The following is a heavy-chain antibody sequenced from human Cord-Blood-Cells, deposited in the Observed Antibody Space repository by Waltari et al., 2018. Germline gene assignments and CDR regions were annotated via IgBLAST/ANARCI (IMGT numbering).Heavy chain of an antibody. Sequence: QVQLQQWGAGLLKPSETLSLTCAVYGGSFSGYYWSWIRQPPGKGLEWIGEINHSGSTNHNPSPKSRVTISVDTSKNQFSLKLSSVTAADTAVYYCARGIYCSGGSCYFDYWGQGTLVTVSS. D-gene: IGHD2-15*01. CDR2: INHSGST. CDR3: ARGIYCSGGSCYFDY. CDR1: GGSFSGYY. J-gene: IGHJ4*02. V-gene: IGHV4-34*01.